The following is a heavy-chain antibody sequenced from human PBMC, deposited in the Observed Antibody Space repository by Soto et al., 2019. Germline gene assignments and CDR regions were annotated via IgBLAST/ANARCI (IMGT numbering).Heavy chain of an antibody. D-gene: IGHD2-15*01. CDR3: ARVYCSGGGCYGIDY. CDR1: GFTFTSYS. J-gene: IGHJ4*02. Sequence: TGGSLRLSCVAYGFTFTSYSMNWVRQAPVKGLEWVSSISSSSSYIYYADSVEGRFTISRDNAKNSLYLQMNSLRAEDTAVYYCARVYCSGGGCYGIDYWGQGTLVTVSS. V-gene: IGHV3-21*04. CDR2: ISSSSSYI.